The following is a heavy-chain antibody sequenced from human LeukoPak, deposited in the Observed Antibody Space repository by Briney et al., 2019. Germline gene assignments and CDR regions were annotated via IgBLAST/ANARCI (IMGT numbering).Heavy chain of an antibody. CDR2: IYTSGST. CDR1: GGSISSGSYY. D-gene: IGHD6-19*01. CDR3: AKDPYSSGWFDY. J-gene: IGHJ4*02. V-gene: IGHV4-61*02. Sequence: SQTLSLTCTVSGGSISSGSYYWSWIRQPAGKGLEWIGRIYTSGSTNYNPSLKSRVTISVGTSKNQFSLKLSSVTAADTAVYYCAKDPYSSGWFDYWGQGTLVTVSS.